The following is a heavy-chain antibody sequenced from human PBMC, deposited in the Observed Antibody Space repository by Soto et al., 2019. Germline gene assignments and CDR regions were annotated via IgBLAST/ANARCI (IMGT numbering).Heavy chain of an antibody. D-gene: IGHD3-22*01. CDR3: ARPLRDRSCYYGMAV. J-gene: IGHJ6*02. CDR2: TIPMFGTP. CDR1: GGTFSKYA. Sequence: QVQLVQSGAEMQQPGASVRVSCKASGGTFSKYAFSWVRQAPGQGLEWLGGTIPMFGTPNYAQKFQGRVAISADESTATVYMELSSLRSEDTAVYFCARPLRDRSCYYGMAVWGQGTTVTVSS. V-gene: IGHV1-69*01.